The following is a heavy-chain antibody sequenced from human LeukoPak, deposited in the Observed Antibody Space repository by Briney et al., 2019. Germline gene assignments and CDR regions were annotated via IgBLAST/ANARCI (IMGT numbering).Heavy chain of an antibody. Sequence: TGGSLRLSCAASGFIFSSYCMNWVRQAPGKGLEWGSSIISNSTNTYYTDSVKSRFTISRDTAKNSLYLQMNSLSAEDTAVYYCLRVHPKDAAMKFDYWGQGTLVTVSS. CDR2: IISNSTNT. CDR1: GFIFSSYC. V-gene: IGHV3-21*01. D-gene: IGHD5-18*01. J-gene: IGHJ4*02. CDR3: LRVHPKDAAMKFDY.